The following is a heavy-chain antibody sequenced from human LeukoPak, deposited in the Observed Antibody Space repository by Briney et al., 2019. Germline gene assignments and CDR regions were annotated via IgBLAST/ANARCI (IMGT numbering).Heavy chain of an antibody. CDR1: GGSISSGGYY. CDR3: ARSTSSEYDIYHFDY. J-gene: IGHJ4*02. D-gene: IGHD3-9*01. V-gene: IGHV4-31*03. Sequence: SETLSLACTVSGGSISSGGYYWSWIHQHPGKGLEWIGYIYYSGSVYYNPSLKSRVTISVDTSKNQFSLNVTSVTAADTAVYYCARSTSSEYDIYHFDYWGQGTLVTVSS. CDR2: IYYSGSV.